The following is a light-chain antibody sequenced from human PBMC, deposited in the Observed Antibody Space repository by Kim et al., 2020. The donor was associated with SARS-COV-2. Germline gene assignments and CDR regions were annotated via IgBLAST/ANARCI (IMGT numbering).Light chain of an antibody. J-gene: IGKJ1*01. CDR3: QQYDTYPWT. Sequence: ASVGDRVTITCRASQYITRRLAWYQQKPGKAPKVLISKASTLESGVPSTFSGSGSGTDFTLTISSLQPDDFGTYYCQQYDTYPWTFGQGTKVDIK. CDR2: KAS. V-gene: IGKV1-5*03. CDR1: QYITRR.